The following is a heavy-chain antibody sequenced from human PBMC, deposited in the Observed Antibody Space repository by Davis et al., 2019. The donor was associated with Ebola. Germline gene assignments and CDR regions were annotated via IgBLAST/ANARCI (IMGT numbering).Heavy chain of an antibody. J-gene: IGHJ4*02. Sequence: GESLNISCAAPGFIFRDYGMHCVRQAPGKGLEWVAFIRHADSNKYYGDSVQGRFTMSGDNSQNTVYLQMNSLRAEDTAVYYCAKYGYSFGSRDCLDYWGQGTLVTVSS. CDR2: IRHADSNK. V-gene: IGHV3-30*02. CDR3: AKYGYSFGSRDCLDY. CDR1: GFIFRDYG. D-gene: IGHD5-12*01.